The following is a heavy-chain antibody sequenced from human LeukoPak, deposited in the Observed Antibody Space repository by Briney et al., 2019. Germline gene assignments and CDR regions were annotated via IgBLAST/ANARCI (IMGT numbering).Heavy chain of an antibody. CDR1: GYNFTNYW. CDR3: AREYCSDGSCYLGYFDY. D-gene: IGHD2-15*01. V-gene: IGHV5-51*01. CDR2: IYPGDSDT. Sequence: GESLKISCKTSGYNFTNYWIGWVRQMPGKGLEWMGIIYPGDSDTIYSPSFEGRVTISAAKSIPPASLQWGSLKASDTGMYYCAREYCSDGSCYLGYFDYWGQGTLVTVS. J-gene: IGHJ4*02.